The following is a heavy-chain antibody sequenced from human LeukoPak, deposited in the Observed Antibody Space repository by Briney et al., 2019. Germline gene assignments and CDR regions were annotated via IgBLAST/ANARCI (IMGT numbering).Heavy chain of an antibody. Sequence: ASVKVSCKASGYTFTGSFMHWVRQAPGQGLERMGWINPNIGDAYYAQKFQGRVTMTRDRSINTAYMELSRLTSDDTAVYYCARMDLDGGDSIGFDSWGQGTLVTVSS. CDR1: GYTFTGSF. J-gene: IGHJ5*01. CDR2: INPNIGDA. D-gene: IGHD2-21*02. V-gene: IGHV1-2*02. CDR3: ARMDLDGGDSIGFDS.